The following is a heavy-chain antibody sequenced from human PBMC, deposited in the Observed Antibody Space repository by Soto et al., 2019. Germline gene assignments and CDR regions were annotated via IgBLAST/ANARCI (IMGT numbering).Heavy chain of an antibody. CDR2: IWYDGSNK. V-gene: IGHV3-33*01. Sequence: GGSLRLSCAASGFTFSSYGMHWVRQAPGKGLEWVAVIWYDGSNKYYADSVKGRFTISRDNSKNTLYLQMNSLRAEDTAVYYCARDSRSDYDILTGRGSPADYWGQGTLVTVSS. CDR1: GFTFSSYG. J-gene: IGHJ4*02. CDR3: ARDSRSDYDILTGRGSPADY. D-gene: IGHD3-9*01.